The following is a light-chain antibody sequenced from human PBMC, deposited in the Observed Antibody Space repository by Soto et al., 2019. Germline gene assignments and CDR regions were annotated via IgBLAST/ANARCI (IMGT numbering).Light chain of an antibody. CDR2: GAS. CDR1: QSVSSSY. Sequence: EIVLTQSPGTLSLSPGERATLSCRASQSVSSSYLAWYQQKPGQAPRLLIYGASSRATGIPDRFSGSGSGTDFTLTTSRLEPEDFAVYYCQQYGSSITFGQGTRPEIK. J-gene: IGKJ5*01. V-gene: IGKV3-20*01. CDR3: QQYGSSIT.